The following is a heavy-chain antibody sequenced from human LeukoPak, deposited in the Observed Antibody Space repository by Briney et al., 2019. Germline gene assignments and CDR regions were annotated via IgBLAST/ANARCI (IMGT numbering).Heavy chain of an antibody. J-gene: IGHJ4*02. CDR3: TPEWELLPYYFDS. Sequence: GGSLRLSCAASGFTFSNAWMSWVRQAPGKGLEWVGRIKSKTDGGTTDYAAPVKGRFTISRDDSKNTLYLQMNSLKTEDTAVYYCTPEWELLPYYFDSGAQGPLVPVS. CDR1: GFTFSNAW. V-gene: IGHV3-15*01. D-gene: IGHD1-26*01. CDR2: IKSKTDGGTT.